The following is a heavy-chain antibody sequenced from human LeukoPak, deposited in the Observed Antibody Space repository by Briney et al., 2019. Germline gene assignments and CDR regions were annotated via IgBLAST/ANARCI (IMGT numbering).Heavy chain of an antibody. J-gene: IGHJ4*02. CDR3: ARVGSGLRFLEWLTFFDY. Sequence: ASVKVSCKASGYTFTSYGISWVRQAPGQGLEWMGWISAYNGNTNYAQKLQGRVTKTTDTSTSTAYMELRSLRSDDTAVYYCARVGSGLRFLEWLTFFDYWGQGTLVTVSS. CDR2: ISAYNGNT. D-gene: IGHD3-3*01. CDR1: GYTFTSYG. V-gene: IGHV1-18*01.